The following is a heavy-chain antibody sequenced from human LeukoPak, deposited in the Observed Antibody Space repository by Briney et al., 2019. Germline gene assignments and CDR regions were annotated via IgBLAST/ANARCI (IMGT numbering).Heavy chain of an antibody. J-gene: IGHJ6*01. V-gene: IGHV4-59*08. CDR3: LRQPAGDILVAPGPMDV. CDR1: GGSISSYY. Sequence: SETLSLTCTVSGGSISSYYWSWIRQPPGKGLEWIGYIYYSGSTNYNPSLKGRVTISVDASKSHFSLKLVSVTAADTAFYYCLRQPAGDILVAPGPMDVWGQGSLVTVSS. CDR2: IYYSGST. D-gene: IGHD2-2*01.